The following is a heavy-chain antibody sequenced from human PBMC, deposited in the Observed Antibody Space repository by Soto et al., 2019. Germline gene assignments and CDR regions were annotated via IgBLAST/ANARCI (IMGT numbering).Heavy chain of an antibody. Sequence: PSETLSLTCTVSGGSISSGGYYWNWIRQHPGKGLEWIGYIYYSGSTYYNPSLKSRVTISVDTSKNQFSLKLSSVTAADTAVYYCARTFTIMGSNFDYWGQGTLVTVSS. J-gene: IGHJ4*02. D-gene: IGHD1-26*01. CDR2: IYYSGST. V-gene: IGHV4-31*03. CDR3: ARTFTIMGSNFDY. CDR1: GGSISSGGYY.